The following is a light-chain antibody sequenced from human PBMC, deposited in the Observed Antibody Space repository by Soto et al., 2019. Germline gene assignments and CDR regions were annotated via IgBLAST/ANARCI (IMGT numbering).Light chain of an antibody. Sequence: QSVLTQPPSASGTPGQRVTISCSGSSSNIESNTVNWYQQLPGMAPKLLIFSNKQRPSGVSDRISGSKSGTSASLAISGLQSEDEADYYCATWDDGLSGWVFGGGTKLTVL. CDR2: SNK. V-gene: IGLV1-44*01. CDR1: SSNIESNT. CDR3: ATWDDGLSGWV. J-gene: IGLJ3*02.